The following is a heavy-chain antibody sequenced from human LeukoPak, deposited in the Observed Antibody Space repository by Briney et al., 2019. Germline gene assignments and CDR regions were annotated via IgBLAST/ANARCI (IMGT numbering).Heavy chain of an antibody. Sequence: GASVTVSCTVSGYTLTELSMHWVRQAPGRGLEWMGGFDPEDGETIYAQKFQGRVTMTEDTSTDTAYMELSSLRSEDTAVYYCATEHPYYYDSSGYHMPDAFDIWGQGTMVTVSS. V-gene: IGHV1-24*01. CDR1: GYTLTELS. D-gene: IGHD3-22*01. CDR2: FDPEDGET. CDR3: ATEHPYYYDSSGYHMPDAFDI. J-gene: IGHJ3*02.